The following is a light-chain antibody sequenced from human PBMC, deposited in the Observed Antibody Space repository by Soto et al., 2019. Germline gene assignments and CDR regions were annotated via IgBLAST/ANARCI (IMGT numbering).Light chain of an antibody. CDR1: QSVSTR. CDR3: QQYKSFSRT. J-gene: IGKJ1*01. Sequence: IVMTQSPATLSVSPGERATLSCRASQSVSTRLAWYQHRPGQAPRLLIYGASIRAAGIPARFSASGSGTDFTLTISDVQPEDFALYYCQQYKSFSRTFGQGTKVDIK. V-gene: IGKV3D-15*03. CDR2: GAS.